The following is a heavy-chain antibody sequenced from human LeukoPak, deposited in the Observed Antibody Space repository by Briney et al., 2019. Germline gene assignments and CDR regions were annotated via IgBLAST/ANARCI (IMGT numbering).Heavy chain of an antibody. Sequence: PGGSLRLSCAASGFTVSSNYMSWVRQAPGKGLEWVSVIYSGGSTYYADSVKGRFTISIDDSKNTLFLQMNSLRAEDTAVYYCARGAYSSSWCFDYWGQGTLVTVSS. CDR1: GFTVSSNY. CDR3: ARGAYSSSWCFDY. V-gene: IGHV3-53*01. CDR2: IYSGGST. D-gene: IGHD6-13*01. J-gene: IGHJ4*02.